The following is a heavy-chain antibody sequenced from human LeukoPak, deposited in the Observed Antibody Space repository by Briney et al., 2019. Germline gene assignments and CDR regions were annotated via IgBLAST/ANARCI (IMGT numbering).Heavy chain of an antibody. CDR1: GGPFSGHY. D-gene: IGHD3-10*01. CDR3: ARDARQELLAGGLDL. J-gene: IGHJ4*02. V-gene: IGHV4-34*01. CDR2: INHSGSA. Sequence: SETLSLTCAVYGGPFSGHYWRWIRQPPGKGLEWIGEINHSGSANYSPSLKSRVTLSVDTSKNQFSLKLSSVTAADTAMYYCARDARQELLAGGLDLWGQGTLVTVSS.